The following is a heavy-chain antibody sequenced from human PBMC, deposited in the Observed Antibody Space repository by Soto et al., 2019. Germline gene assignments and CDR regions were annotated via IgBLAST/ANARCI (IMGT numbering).Heavy chain of an antibody. J-gene: IGHJ4*02. CDR2: IYYSGST. Sequence: SETLSLTCTFSGGSIISGGYYWSWIRQHPGKGLEWIGYIYYSGSTYYNPSLKSRVTISVDTSKNQFSLKLSSVTAADTAVYYCARSPETLFPFDYWGQGTLVTVSS. CDR1: GGSIISGGYY. CDR3: ARSPETLFPFDY. D-gene: IGHD3-10*02. V-gene: IGHV4-31*03.